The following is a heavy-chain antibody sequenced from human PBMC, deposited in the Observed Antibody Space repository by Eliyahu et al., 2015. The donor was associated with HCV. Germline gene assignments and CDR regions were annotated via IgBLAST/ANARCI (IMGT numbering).Heavy chain of an antibody. CDR1: GFTFXGYX. D-gene: IGHD5-12*01. Sequence: EVQLVESGGGLVQPGGSLRLSCAXXGFTFXGYXVNWARQAPGKGLGWVXYISSSGSTIYYADSVKGRFTISRDNAKNSLYLQMNSLRAEDTAVYYCARDSGRGYSGYDSAANDAFDIWGQGTMVTVSS. CDR2: ISSSGSTI. V-gene: IGHV3-48*03. CDR3: ARDSGRGYSGYDSAANDAFDI. J-gene: IGHJ3*02.